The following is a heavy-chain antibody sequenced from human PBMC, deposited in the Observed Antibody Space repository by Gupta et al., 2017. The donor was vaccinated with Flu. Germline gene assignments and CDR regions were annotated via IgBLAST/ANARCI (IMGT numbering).Heavy chain of an antibody. CDR1: GYTFTGYY. V-gene: IGHV1-2*02. CDR2: INPYSGTT. CDR3: ARDADHYDSSGSFDY. Sequence: QVQLVQSGAEVKTPGASVKVSCKASGYTFTGYYLHWMRQAPGQGLEWMAWINPYSGTTNYAQKFQGRVTVTRDTSINTAYMQLSSLRSDDTARYYCARDADHYDSSGSFDYWGQGTLVTVSS. J-gene: IGHJ4*02. D-gene: IGHD3-22*01.